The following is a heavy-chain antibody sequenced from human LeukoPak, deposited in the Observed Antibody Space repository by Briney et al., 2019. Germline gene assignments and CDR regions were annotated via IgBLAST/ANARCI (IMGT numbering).Heavy chain of an antibody. Sequence: ASVKVSCKASGYTFTSYYMHWVRQAPGQGLEWMGIINPSGGSTSYAQKFQGRVTMTEDTSTDTAYMELSSLRSEDTAVYYCATVGIAAAGTKVYNWFDPWGQGTLVTVSS. CDR2: INPSGGST. V-gene: IGHV1-46*01. J-gene: IGHJ5*02. D-gene: IGHD6-13*01. CDR1: GYTFTSYY. CDR3: ATVGIAAAGTKVYNWFDP.